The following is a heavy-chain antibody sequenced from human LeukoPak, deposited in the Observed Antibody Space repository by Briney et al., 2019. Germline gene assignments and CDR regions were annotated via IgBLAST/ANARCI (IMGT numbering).Heavy chain of an antibody. CDR1: RFTVSSNY. Sequence: GVSLRLSCAASRFTVSSNYISLVRQAPGTGQEWVALIHSGGSTYYAHSVKGRFTISRDNSKNTMYLQMNSLRAEDTAVYYCARDYGAGSYYTDYWGQGTLVTVSS. J-gene: IGHJ4*02. CDR3: ARDYGAGSYYTDY. D-gene: IGHD3-10*01. CDR2: IHSGGST. V-gene: IGHV3-53*01.